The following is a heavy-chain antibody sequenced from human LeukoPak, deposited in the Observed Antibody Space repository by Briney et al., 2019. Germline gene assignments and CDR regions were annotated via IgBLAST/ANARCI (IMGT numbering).Heavy chain of an antibody. Sequence: ASVKVSCKASGYTSTSYYMHWVRQAPGQGLEWMGIINPSGGSTSYAQKFQGRVTMTRDTSTSTVYMELSSLRSEDTAVYYCARESREYYYYYYMDVWGKGTTVTVSS. V-gene: IGHV1-46*01. CDR2: INPSGGST. CDR1: GYTSTSYY. J-gene: IGHJ6*03. CDR3: ARESREYYYYYYMDV.